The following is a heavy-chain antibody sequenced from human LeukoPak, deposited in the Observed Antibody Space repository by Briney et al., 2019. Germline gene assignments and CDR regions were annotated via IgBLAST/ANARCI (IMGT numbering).Heavy chain of an antibody. CDR3: AKVSSWRVDY. CDR2: ISGSGGST. V-gene: IGHV3-23*01. Sequence: GGSLRLSCAASGFTFSSYAMSWVRQAPGKALEWVSAISGSGGSTYYADSVKGRFTISRDNSKNTLCLQMNSLRAEDTAVYYCAKVSSWRVDYWGQGTLVTVSS. J-gene: IGHJ4*02. D-gene: IGHD6-13*01. CDR1: GFTFSSYA.